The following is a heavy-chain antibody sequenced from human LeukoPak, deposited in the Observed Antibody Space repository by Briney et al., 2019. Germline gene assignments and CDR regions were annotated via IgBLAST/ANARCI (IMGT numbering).Heavy chain of an antibody. V-gene: IGHV1-58*01. J-gene: IGHJ4*02. D-gene: IGHD5-12*01. Sequence: GTSVKVSCKASGFTFTSSAVQWVRQARGQRLEWIGWIVVGSGNTNYAQKFQERVTITRDMSTSTAYMELSSLRSEDTAVYYCAADFSGYDYYDYWGQGTPVTVSS. CDR3: AADFSGYDYYDY. CDR1: GFTFTSSA. CDR2: IVVGSGNT.